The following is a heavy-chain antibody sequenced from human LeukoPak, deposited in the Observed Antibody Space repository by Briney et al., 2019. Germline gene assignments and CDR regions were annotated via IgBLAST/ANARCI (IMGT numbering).Heavy chain of an antibody. J-gene: IGHJ4*02. CDR1: GGSISSSSYY. CDR3: ARHFSGGWYPCFDY. D-gene: IGHD6-19*01. V-gene: IGHV4-39*01. CDR2: IYYSGST. Sequence: SETLSLTCTVSGGSISSSSYYWGWIRQPPGKGLEWIGSIYYSGSTYYNPSLKSRVTISVDTSKNQFSLKLSSVTAADTAVYCCARHFSGGWYPCFDYWGQGTLVTVSS.